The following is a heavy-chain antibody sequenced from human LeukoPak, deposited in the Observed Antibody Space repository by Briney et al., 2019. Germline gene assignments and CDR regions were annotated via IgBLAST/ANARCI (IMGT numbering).Heavy chain of an antibody. V-gene: IGHV1-69*06. D-gene: IGHD2-15*01. CDR2: IIPIFGTA. CDR3: AREVVDIVVVVAAPQIGYMDV. CDR1: GGTFSSYA. J-gene: IGHJ6*03. Sequence: SVKVSCKASGGTFSSYAISWVRQAPGQGLEWMGGIIPIFGTANYAQKFQGRVTITADKSTSTAYMELSSLRSEDTAVYYCAREVVDIVVVVAAPQIGYMDVWGKGTTVTVSS.